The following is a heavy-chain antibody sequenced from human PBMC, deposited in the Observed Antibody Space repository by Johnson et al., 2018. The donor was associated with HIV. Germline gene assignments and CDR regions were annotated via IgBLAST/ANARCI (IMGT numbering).Heavy chain of an antibody. Sequence: MLLVESGGGLVKPGGSLRLSCVGSGFTFSNAWMSWVRQAPGQGLEWIGRIKSKTDGGTTDYAGTVKGRFTISRDDSRNTLYLQMNSLRAEDTAVYYCARRDDIRNGAFDIWGQGTMVTVSS. CDR2: IKSKTDGGTT. J-gene: IGHJ3*02. CDR1: GFTFSNAW. V-gene: IGHV3-15*01. D-gene: IGHD3-22*01. CDR3: ARRDDIRNGAFDI.